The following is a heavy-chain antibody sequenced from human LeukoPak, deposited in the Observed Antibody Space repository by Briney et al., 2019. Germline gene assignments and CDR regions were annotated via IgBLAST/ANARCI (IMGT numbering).Heavy chain of an antibody. D-gene: IGHD1-1*01. V-gene: IGHV5-51*01. J-gene: IGHJ4*02. Sequence: GESLKISCRGSGYTFTNYWIGWVRQMPGKGLEWMGIIYPGESAARYSPSFQGQVTISVDQSISTTYQQWSSLKASDTAIYYCARPGQRTDNAGWNHFDYWGQGTLVTVSS. CDR1: GYTFTNYW. CDR2: IYPGESAA. CDR3: ARPGQRTDNAGWNHFDY.